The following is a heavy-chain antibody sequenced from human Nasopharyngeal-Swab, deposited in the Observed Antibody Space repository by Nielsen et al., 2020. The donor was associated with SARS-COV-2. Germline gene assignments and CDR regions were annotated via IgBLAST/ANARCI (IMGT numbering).Heavy chain of an antibody. CDR2: ISGLGGST. D-gene: IGHD4-17*01. J-gene: IGHJ4*02. Sequence: GESLKISCAASGFTFRNYAMSWVRQAQGKGLEWISAISGLGGSTYYADSVKGRFTISRDNSKNTLYLQMNSPRAEDTAVYFCARTTVTTDPGDYWGQGTLVTVSS. V-gene: IGHV3-23*01. CDR3: ARTTVTTDPGDY. CDR1: GFTFRNYA.